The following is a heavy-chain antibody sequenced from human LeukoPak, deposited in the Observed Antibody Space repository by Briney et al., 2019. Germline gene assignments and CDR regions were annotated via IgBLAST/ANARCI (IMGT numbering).Heavy chain of an antibody. V-gene: IGHV4-4*07. CDR1: GGSISSYY. J-gene: IGHJ6*02. D-gene: IGHD3-9*01. Sequence: SETLSLTCTVSGGSISSYYWSWIRQPAGKGLEWIGRIYTSGSTNYNPSLKSRVTMSVDTSKNQFSLKLSSVTAADTAVYYCARDRPDISTGYYTDYYYYYGMDVWGQGTTVTVSS. CDR3: ARDRPDISTGYYTDYYYYYGMDV. CDR2: IYTSGST.